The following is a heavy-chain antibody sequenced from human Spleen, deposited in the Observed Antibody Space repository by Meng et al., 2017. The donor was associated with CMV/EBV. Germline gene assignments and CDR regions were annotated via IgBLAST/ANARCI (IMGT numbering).Heavy chain of an antibody. J-gene: IGHJ4*02. CDR3: ARNWFSHYFDN. D-gene: IGHD3-10*01. CDR1: GYSFINYD. Sequence: SCKTSGYSFINYDISWVRQAPGQGLEWMGSISARDGKTTSAQKFQGRVTMTTDTSTNTASMELRSLRSDDTAIYYCARNWFSHYFDNWGQGTLVTVSS. CDR2: ISARDGKT. V-gene: IGHV1-18*04.